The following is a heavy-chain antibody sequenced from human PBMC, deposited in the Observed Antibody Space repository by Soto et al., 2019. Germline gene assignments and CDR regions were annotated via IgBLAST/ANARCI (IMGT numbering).Heavy chain of an antibody. J-gene: IGHJ4*02. D-gene: IGHD3-3*01. V-gene: IGHV1-46*03. CDR2: INPSGDST. Sequence: GASVKVSCKASGHTFTSNCMHWVRQAPGQGLEWMGMINPSGDSTTYAQKFQGRVTLTRETSTRTVYMELSSLTSEDTAVFYCAMWQGDCIRTTSSATDFWSGPFDFWGQGTLVTVSS. CDR3: AMWQGDCIRTTSSATDFWSGPFDF. CDR1: GHTFTSNC.